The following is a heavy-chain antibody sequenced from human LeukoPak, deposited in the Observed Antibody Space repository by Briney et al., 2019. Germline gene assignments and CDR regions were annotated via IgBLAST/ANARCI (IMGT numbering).Heavy chain of an antibody. CDR1: GGSISSSGYY. Sequence: SETLSLTCTVSGGSISSSGYYWGWIRQPPGKGLERIGSIYYSGSTYYNPSLKSRVTISVDTSKNQFSLKLSSVTAADTAVYYCARRLLDYYDSSGYTPIDYWGQGTLVTVSS. V-gene: IGHV4-39*01. D-gene: IGHD3-22*01. CDR3: ARRLLDYYDSSGYTPIDY. CDR2: IYYSGST. J-gene: IGHJ4*02.